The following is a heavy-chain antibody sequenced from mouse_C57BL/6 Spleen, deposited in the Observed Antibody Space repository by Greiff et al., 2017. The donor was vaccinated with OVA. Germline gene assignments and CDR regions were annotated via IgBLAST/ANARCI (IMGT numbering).Heavy chain of an antibody. V-gene: IGHV1-80*01. CDR3: ARSKTDY. Sequence: VQLQQSGAELVKPGASVKISCKASGYAFSSYWMTWVKQRPGKGLEWIGQIYPGDGDTNYNGKFKGKATLTADKSSSTAYMQLSSLTSEDSAVYFCARSKTDYWGQGTTLTVSS. CDR2: IYPGDGDT. CDR1: GYAFSSYW. J-gene: IGHJ2*01.